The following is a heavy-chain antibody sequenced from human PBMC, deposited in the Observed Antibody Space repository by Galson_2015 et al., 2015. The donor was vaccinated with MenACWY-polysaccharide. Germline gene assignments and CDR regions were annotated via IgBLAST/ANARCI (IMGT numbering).Heavy chain of an antibody. J-gene: IGHJ4*02. CDR1: GFTFSTYA. V-gene: IGHV3-30*18. CDR3: VKNGYTGISYGYFAS. Sequence: SLRLSCAASGFTFSTYAMHWVRQAPGQGLEWMATISSSGDDKYYADSVKGRFTISRDNSNNTLYLEMSSLRAGDTAVYYCVKNGYTGISYGYFASGGQGTLGAVPS. CDR2: ISSSGDDK. D-gene: IGHD6-13*01.